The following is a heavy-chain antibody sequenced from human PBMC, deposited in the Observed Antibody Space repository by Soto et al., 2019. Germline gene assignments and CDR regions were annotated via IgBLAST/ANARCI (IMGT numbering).Heavy chain of an antibody. CDR2: TYYRSKWYN. D-gene: IGHD1-7*01. V-gene: IGHV6-1*01. CDR1: GDSVSSNSAA. Sequence: PSQTLSLTCAISGDSVSSNSAAWNWIRQSPSRGLEWLGRTYYRSKWYNDYAVSVKSRITINPDTSKNQFSLQLNSVTPEDTAVYYCARGWKTGTKSITYYYGMDVWGQGTTVTVSS. CDR3: ARGWKTGTKSITYYYGMDV. J-gene: IGHJ6*02.